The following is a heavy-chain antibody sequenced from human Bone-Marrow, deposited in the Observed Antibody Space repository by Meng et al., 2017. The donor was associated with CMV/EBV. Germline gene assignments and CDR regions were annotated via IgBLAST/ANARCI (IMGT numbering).Heavy chain of an antibody. V-gene: IGHV4-39*01. Sequence: GSLRLSCTVSGGSISSSSYYWGWIRQPPGKGLEWIGSIYYSGSTYYNPSLKSRVTISVDTSKNQFSLKLSSVTAADTAVYYCAKVPNRTGTKVDPRLPDYWGQGTLVTVSS. D-gene: IGHD1-7*01. J-gene: IGHJ4*02. CDR2: IYYSGST. CDR1: GGSISSSSYY. CDR3: AKVPNRTGTKVDPRLPDY.